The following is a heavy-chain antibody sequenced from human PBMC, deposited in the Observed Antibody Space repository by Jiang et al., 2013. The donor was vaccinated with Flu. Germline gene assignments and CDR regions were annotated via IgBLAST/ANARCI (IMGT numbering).Heavy chain of an antibody. CDR1: GGSISSGGYY. J-gene: IGHJ6*02. V-gene: IGHV4-31*03. Sequence: DPGLVKPSQTLSLTCTVSGGSISSGGYYWSWIRQHPGKGLEWIGYIYYSGSTYYNPSLKSRVTISVDTSKNQFSLKLSSVTAADTAVYYCARDPGATGVYYGMDVWGQGTTVTVSS. CDR2: IYYSGST. CDR3: ARDPGATGVYYGMDV.